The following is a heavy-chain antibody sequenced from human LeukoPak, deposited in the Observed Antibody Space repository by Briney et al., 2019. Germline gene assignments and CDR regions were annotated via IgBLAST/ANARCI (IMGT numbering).Heavy chain of an antibody. CDR1: GFTSSSAA. J-gene: IGHJ4*02. Sequence: PGGSLRLSCAASGFTSSSAAMTWVRQAPGRGLEWVSTITGSRGDTYYADSVKGRFTISRDSSKNTLHLQINSLRVEDTAIYYCAKGPLLGSGYHPDCWGQGTLVIVSS. D-gene: IGHD3-22*01. CDR2: ITGSRGDT. V-gene: IGHV3-23*01. CDR3: AKGPLLGSGYHPDC.